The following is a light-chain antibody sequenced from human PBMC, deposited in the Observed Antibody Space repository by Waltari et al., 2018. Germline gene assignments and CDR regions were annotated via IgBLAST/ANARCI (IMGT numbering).Light chain of an antibody. Sequence: CRASRSVSRSDLAWYPQNPGQPPRLLIYGASSRATGIPDRFSGSGSGTDFTLTISRLEPEDFAVYYCQQSGTSPLTFGGGTKVAIK. CDR2: GAS. CDR1: RSVSRSD. J-gene: IGKJ4*01. CDR3: QQSGTSPLT. V-gene: IGKV3-20*01.